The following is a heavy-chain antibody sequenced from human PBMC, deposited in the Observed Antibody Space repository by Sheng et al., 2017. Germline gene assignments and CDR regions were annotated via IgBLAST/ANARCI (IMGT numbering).Heavy chain of an antibody. D-gene: IGHD2-15*01. J-gene: IGHJ5*02. Sequence: QVQLQESGPGLVKPSETLSLTCTVSGYSISSGYYWGWIRQPPGKGLEWIGSIYHSGSTYYNPSLKSRVTISVDTSKNQFSLKLSSVTAADTAVYYCARTLDIVVVVAATPGWFDPWGQGTPGHRLL. V-gene: IGHV4-38-2*02. CDR1: GYSISSGYY. CDR2: IYHSGST. CDR3: ARTLDIVVVVAATPGWFDP.